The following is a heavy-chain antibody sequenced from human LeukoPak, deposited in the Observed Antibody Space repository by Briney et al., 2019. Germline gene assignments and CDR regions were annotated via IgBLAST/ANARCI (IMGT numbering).Heavy chain of an antibody. V-gene: IGHV1-2*02. CDR2: TIPDSGDT. Sequence: ASVKVSCKASGYTFTGYYMHWVRQAPGQGLEWMGWTIPDSGDTNYAQKFQGRVTMTRDTSICTAYMELSGLRSDDTALYYCAKDYGAFCFDSWGQGTLVTVSS. D-gene: IGHD4-17*01. CDR1: GYTFTGYY. J-gene: IGHJ4*02. CDR3: AKDYGAFCFDS.